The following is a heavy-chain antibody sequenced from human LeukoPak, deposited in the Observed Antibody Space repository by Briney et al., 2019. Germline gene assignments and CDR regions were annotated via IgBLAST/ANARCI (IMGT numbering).Heavy chain of an antibody. CDR3: ARHEGRYFPDY. CDR1: GGSISSYY. CDR2: IYYSGST. V-gene: IGHV4-59*08. J-gene: IGHJ4*02. D-gene: IGHD2/OR15-2a*01. Sequence: SETLSLTCTVSGGSISSYYWSWIRQPPGKGLEWIGYIYYSGSTNYNPSLKSRVTISVDTSKNQFSLKLSSVTAADTAVYYCARHEGRYFPDYWGQGTLVTVSS.